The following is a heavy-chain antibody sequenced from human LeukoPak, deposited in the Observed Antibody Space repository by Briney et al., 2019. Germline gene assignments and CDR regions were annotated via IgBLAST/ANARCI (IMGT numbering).Heavy chain of an antibody. D-gene: IGHD4-23*01. CDR2: SIPIFGTA. CDR1: GGTFSSYA. CDR3: ARDPNDYGGNAHDY. V-gene: IGHV1-69*13. Sequence: GASVKVSCKASGGTFSSYAISWVRQAPGQGLEWMGGSIPIFGTANYAQKFQGRVTITADESTSTAYMELGSLRSEDTAVYYCARDPNDYGGNAHDYWGQGTLVTVSS. J-gene: IGHJ4*02.